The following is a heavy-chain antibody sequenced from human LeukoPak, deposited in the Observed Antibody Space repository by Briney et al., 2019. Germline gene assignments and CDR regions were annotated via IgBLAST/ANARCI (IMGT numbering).Heavy chain of an antibody. Sequence: PSETLSLTCAVSVGAICSYYRSWIRQPAGKGREWIGRIYTSGSTNYNPSLKSRLTMSVDTSKNQFSLKLSSVTAVDTAVYYCARAYSEAFDIWGQGTMVTVSS. CDR3: ARAYSEAFDI. D-gene: IGHD2-21*01. CDR1: VGAICSYY. J-gene: IGHJ3*02. CDR2: IYTSGST. V-gene: IGHV4-4*07.